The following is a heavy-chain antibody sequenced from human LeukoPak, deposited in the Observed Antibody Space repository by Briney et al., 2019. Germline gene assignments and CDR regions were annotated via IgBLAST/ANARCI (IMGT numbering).Heavy chain of an antibody. CDR1: GYTFTGYY. CDR3: ARVRYCSGGSCNIPYYYYYMDV. Sequence: ASVKVSCKASGYTFTGYYMHWVRQAPGQGLEWMGWMNPNSGNTGYAQKFQGRVTITRNTSISTAYMELSSLRSEDTAVYYCARVRYCSGGSCNIPYYYYYMDVWGKGTRSPSP. J-gene: IGHJ6*03. V-gene: IGHV1-8*03. D-gene: IGHD2-15*01. CDR2: MNPNSGNT.